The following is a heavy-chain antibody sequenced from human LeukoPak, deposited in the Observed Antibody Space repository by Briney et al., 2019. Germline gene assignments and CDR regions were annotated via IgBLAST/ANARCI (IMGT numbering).Heavy chain of an antibody. CDR3: AREMRSPRGGFDY. J-gene: IGHJ4*02. D-gene: IGHD3-10*01. Sequence: SETLSLTCTVSSGSISSTSYYWGWIRQPPGMGLEWIGSVCYSGSTYYNPSLKSRVTISVDTSRSQFSLKLSSVTAADTAVYYCAREMRSPRGGFDYWDQGTLVTVSS. CDR1: SGSISSTSYY. V-gene: IGHV4-39*07. CDR2: VCYSGST.